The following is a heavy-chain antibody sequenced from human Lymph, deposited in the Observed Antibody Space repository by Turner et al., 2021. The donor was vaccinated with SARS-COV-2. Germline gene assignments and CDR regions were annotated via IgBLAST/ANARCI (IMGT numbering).Heavy chain of an antibody. CDR3: AKDPNWYVLSAVDY. D-gene: IGHD1-1*01. CDR1: GFIFSSYA. V-gene: IGHV3-23*01. J-gene: IGHJ4*02. Sequence: EVQLLESGGGLVQPGGSLRPSCAASGFIFSSYAMSWVRQARGKGLEWVSAISGSGGSTYYADSVKGRFTISRDNSKNTLYLQMNSLRAEDTAVYYCAKDPNWYVLSAVDYWGQGTLVTVSS. CDR2: ISGSGGST.